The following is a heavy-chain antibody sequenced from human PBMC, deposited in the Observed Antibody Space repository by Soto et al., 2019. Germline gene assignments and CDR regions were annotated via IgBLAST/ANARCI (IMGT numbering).Heavy chain of an antibody. D-gene: IGHD2-15*01. V-gene: IGHV1-2*04. CDR3: ARGADIVVVVASHAFDI. Sequence: QVQLVQSGAEVKKPGASVKVSCKASGYTFTGYYMHRVRQAPGQGLEWMGWINPNSGGTNYAQKFQGWVTMTRDTSISTAYMELSRLRSDDTAVYYCARGADIVVVVASHAFDIWGQGTMVTVSS. CDR2: INPNSGGT. CDR1: GYTFTGYY. J-gene: IGHJ3*02.